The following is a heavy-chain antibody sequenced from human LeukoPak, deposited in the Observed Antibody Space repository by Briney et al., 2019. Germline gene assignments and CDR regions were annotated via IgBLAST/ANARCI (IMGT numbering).Heavy chain of an antibody. D-gene: IGHD3-10*01. CDR3: ARADSGSYAGLPFDY. Sequence: PSETLSLTCTVSGGSISSYYWSWIRQPPGKGLEWIGYIYYSGSTNYNPSLKSRVTISVDTSKNQFSLKLSSVTAADTAVYYCARADSGSYAGLPFDYWGQGTLVTVSS. V-gene: IGHV4-59*01. CDR1: GGSISSYY. CDR2: IYYSGST. J-gene: IGHJ4*02.